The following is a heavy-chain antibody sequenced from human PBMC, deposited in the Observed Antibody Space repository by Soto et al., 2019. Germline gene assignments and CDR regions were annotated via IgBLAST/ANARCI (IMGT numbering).Heavy chain of an antibody. D-gene: IGHD2-15*01. Sequence: QVQLQESGPGLVKPSQTLSLTCTVSGGSISSGDYYWSWIRQPPGKGLEWIGYIYYSGSTYYNPSLKSRVTISVDTSKNQFSLKLSSVTAADTAVYYCARERREPGYCSGGSCYSLDYWGQGTLVTVSS. CDR2: IYYSGST. V-gene: IGHV4-30-4*01. J-gene: IGHJ4*02. CDR1: GGSISSGDYY. CDR3: ARERREPGYCSGGSCYSLDY.